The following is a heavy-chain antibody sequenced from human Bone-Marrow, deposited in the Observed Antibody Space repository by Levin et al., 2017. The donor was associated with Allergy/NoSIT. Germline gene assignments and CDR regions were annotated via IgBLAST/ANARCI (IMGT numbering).Heavy chain of an antibody. D-gene: IGHD3-22*01. Sequence: GGSLRLSCATSGFTFTTYAIHWVRQAPGKGLEWVAVIWYDGSNEYYADSVRGRFTISRDNSKNTLYLQMNSLRAEDTAGYYCARDSVQVVEPAPDDNNQPSLLMDVWGQGTTVIVSS. V-gene: IGHV3-33*01. CDR3: ARDSVQVVEPAPDDNNQPSLLMDV. J-gene: IGHJ6*02. CDR2: IWYDGSNE. CDR1: GFTFTTYA.